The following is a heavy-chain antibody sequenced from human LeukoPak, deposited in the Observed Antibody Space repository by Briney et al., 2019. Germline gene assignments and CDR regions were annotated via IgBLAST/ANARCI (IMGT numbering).Heavy chain of an antibody. CDR2: INHSGST. V-gene: IGHV4-34*01. J-gene: IGHJ4*02. CDR3: ASSYSGSYYWFDY. Sequence: SETLSLTCAVYGGSFSGYYWSWIRQPPGKGLEWIGEINHSGSTNYNPSLKSRVTISVDTSKNQFSLKLSSVTAADTAVYYCASSYSGSYYWFDYWGQGTLVTVPS. D-gene: IGHD1-26*01. CDR1: GGSFSGYY.